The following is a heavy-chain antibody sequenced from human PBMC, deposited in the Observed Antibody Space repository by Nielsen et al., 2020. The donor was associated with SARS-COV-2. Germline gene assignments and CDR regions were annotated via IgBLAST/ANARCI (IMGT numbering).Heavy chain of an antibody. D-gene: IGHD3-10*01. CDR2: INPSGGST. Sequence: WVRQAPGQGLEWMGIINPSGGSTSYAQKFQGRVTMTRDTSTSTVYMELSSLRSEDTAVYYCARDRYYGSGSYRYYYGMDVWGQGTTVTVSS. CDR3: ARDRYYGSGSYRYYYGMDV. V-gene: IGHV1-46*01. J-gene: IGHJ6*02.